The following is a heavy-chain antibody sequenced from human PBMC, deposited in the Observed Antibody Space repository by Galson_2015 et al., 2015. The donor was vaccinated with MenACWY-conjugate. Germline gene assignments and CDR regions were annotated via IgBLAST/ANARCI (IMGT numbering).Heavy chain of an antibody. CDR3: AREFSY. V-gene: IGHV4-61*08. Sequence: ETLSLTCTVSGGSASSSGYYWTWIRQPPGKGLEWIGLIYDSGTTTYNPSLKGRVTISLDTSKNQVSLKLSSVTAADTAVYYCAREFSYWGQGTLVTVSS. CDR1: GGSASSSGYY. CDR2: IYDSGTT. J-gene: IGHJ4*02. D-gene: IGHD2/OR15-2a*01.